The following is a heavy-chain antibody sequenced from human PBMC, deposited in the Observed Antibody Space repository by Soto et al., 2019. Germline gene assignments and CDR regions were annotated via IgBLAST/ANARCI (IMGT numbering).Heavy chain of an antibody. Sequence: EVQLVESGGGSVQPGGSLRLSCAASGFIFSSFEMIWVRQAPGKGLEWVSYISGSGYTSDGGPTIHYAASVKGRFTISRNNAKNSLYLQMNSLRVEDTAVYYCARVSQSFIEYFQHWGQGTLVTVSS. CDR1: GFIFSSFE. CDR3: ARVSQSFIEYFQH. D-gene: IGHD3-16*02. J-gene: IGHJ1*01. V-gene: IGHV3-48*03. CDR2: ISGSGYTSDGGPTI.